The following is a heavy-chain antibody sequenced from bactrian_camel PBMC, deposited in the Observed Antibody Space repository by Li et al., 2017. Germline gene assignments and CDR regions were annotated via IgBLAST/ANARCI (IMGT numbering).Heavy chain of an antibody. CDR2: IAMDGST. J-gene: IGHJ4*01. CDR3: AAARGRNLEGRGRCTLGFEW. Sequence: HVQLVESGGGSVKAGGSLRLSCVASGYSYRQPCMAWFRQVTGREREAVASIAMDGSTSYIDSVKGRFTISRDNAKNALYLQMNALKPEDSAMYYCAAARGRNLEGRGRCTLGFEWWGQGTQVTVS. CDR1: GYSYRQPC. D-gene: IGHD1*01. V-gene: IGHV3S53*01.